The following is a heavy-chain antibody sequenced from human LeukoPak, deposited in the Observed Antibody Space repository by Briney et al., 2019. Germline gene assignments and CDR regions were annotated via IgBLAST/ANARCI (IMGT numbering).Heavy chain of an antibody. J-gene: IGHJ5*02. Sequence: SETLSLTCAVYGGSFSGYYWSWIRQPPGKGLVWIGEINHSGSTNYNPSLKSRVTISVDTSKNQFSLKLSSVTAADTAVYYCARHSYNYYGNWFDPWGQGTLVTVSS. CDR1: GGSFSGYY. CDR3: ARHSYNYYGNWFDP. CDR2: INHSGST. D-gene: IGHD3-10*01. V-gene: IGHV4-34*01.